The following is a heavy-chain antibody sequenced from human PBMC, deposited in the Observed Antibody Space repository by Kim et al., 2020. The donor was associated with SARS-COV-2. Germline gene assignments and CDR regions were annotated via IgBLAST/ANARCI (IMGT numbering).Heavy chain of an antibody. CDR2: YI. CDR3: ARREVSWFDP. J-gene: IGHJ5*02. Sequence: YIYYADSVKGRLTISRDNAKNSLYLQMNSLRAEDTAVYYCARREVSWFDPWGQGTLVTVSS. D-gene: IGHD1-26*01. V-gene: IGHV3-21*01.